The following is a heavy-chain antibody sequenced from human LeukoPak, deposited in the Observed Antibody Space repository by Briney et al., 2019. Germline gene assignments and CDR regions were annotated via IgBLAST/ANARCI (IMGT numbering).Heavy chain of an antibody. Sequence: ASVKVSCKASGYTFTSYYMHWVRQAPGQGLEWMGIINPSGGSTSYAQKFQGRVTMTRDTSTSTVYMELSSLRSEDTAVYYCARVSRLGYSSSWYDYWGQGTLVTVSS. CDR1: GYTFTSYY. D-gene: IGHD6-13*01. CDR2: INPSGGST. V-gene: IGHV1-46*03. CDR3: ARVSRLGYSSSWYDY. J-gene: IGHJ4*02.